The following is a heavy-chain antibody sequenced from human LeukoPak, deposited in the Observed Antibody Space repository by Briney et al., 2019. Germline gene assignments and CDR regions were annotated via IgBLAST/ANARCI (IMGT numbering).Heavy chain of an antibody. D-gene: IGHD3-10*01. V-gene: IGHV4-34*01. CDR2: INHSGST. Sequence: SETLSLTCAVDGGSFSGYYWSWIRQPPGKGLEWIGEINHSGSTNYNPSLKSRVTISVDTTKNQFSLKLSSVTAADTVVYYCASHITMVRGVSGFDYWGQGTLVTVSS. CDR1: GGSFSGYY. CDR3: ASHITMVRGVSGFDY. J-gene: IGHJ4*02.